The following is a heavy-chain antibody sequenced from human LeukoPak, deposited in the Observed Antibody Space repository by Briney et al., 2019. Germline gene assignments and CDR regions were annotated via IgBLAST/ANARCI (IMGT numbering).Heavy chain of an antibody. CDR1: GYTFTGYY. CDR2: INPNSGGT. V-gene: IGHV1-2*02. Sequence: GASVKVSCKASGYTFTGYYMHWVRQAPGQGLEWMGWINPNSGGTNYAQKFQGRVTMTRDTSISTAYVELSSLRAEDTAVYYCAIPPESSYYYDSSGYGAPAPWGQGTLVTVSS. J-gene: IGHJ5*02. D-gene: IGHD3-22*01. CDR3: AIPPESSYYYDSSGYGAPAP.